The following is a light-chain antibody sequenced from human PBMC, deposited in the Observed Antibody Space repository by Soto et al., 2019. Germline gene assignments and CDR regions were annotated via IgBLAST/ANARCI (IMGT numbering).Light chain of an antibody. CDR1: DSDVGGYHY. V-gene: IGLV2-14*01. J-gene: IGLJ3*02. CDR2: EVS. Sequence: QSVLTQPASVSGSPGQSITISCTGTDSDVGGYHYVAWYQHHPGKAPKLIIYEVSNRPSGVSNRFSGSKSGNTASLTISGLQAEDEADYYCGSYTSATTWVFGGGTKLTVL. CDR3: GSYTSATTWV.